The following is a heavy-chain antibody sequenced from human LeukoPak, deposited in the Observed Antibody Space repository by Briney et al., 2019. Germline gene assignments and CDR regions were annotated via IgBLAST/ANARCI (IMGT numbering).Heavy chain of an antibody. CDR2: INPSGGST. CDR3: ATDPSSGAAFDI. J-gene: IGHJ3*02. V-gene: IGHV1-46*01. CDR1: GYTFTSYY. D-gene: IGHD6-25*01. Sequence: GASVKVSCKASGYTFTSYYMHWVRQAPGQGLEWMGIINPSGGSTSYAQKFQGRVTMTRDTSTSTVYMELSSLRSEDTAVYYCATDPSSGAAFDIWGQGTMVTVSS.